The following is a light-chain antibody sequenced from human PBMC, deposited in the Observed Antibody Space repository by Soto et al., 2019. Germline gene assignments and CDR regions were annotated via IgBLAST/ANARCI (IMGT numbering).Light chain of an antibody. CDR3: SSYTSSSSYV. CDR2: DVS. J-gene: IGLJ1*01. Sequence: QSALTQPASVSGSPGQSITISCTGTSSDVGGYNYVCWYQQHPGKAPKLVISDVSNRPSGVSDRFSGSKSGNTASLSISGLQAEDEADYDCSSYTSSSSYVFGTGTKVTVL. CDR1: SSDVGGYNY. V-gene: IGLV2-14*01.